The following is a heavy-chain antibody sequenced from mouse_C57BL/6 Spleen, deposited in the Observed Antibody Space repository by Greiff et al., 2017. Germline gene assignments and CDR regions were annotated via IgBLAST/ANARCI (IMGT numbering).Heavy chain of an antibody. CDR1: GYTFTSYW. CDR3: ARLDYGNYWFAY. D-gene: IGHD2-1*01. CDR2: IEPSDSYT. V-gene: IGHV1-69*01. J-gene: IGHJ3*01. Sequence: QQSCKASGYTFTSYWMHWVKQRPGQGLEWIGEIEPSDSYTNYNQNFKGKSTLTVDKSSSTAYMQLSSLTPEDPAVYYCARLDYGNYWFAYWGQGTLVTVSA.